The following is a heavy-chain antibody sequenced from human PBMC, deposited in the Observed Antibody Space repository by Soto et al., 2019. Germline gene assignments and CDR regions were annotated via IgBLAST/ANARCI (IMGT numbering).Heavy chain of an antibody. CDR1: GFTFSSYE. J-gene: IGHJ6*02. V-gene: IGHV3-48*03. CDR3: ARAGVTGTPYYYYGMDV. CDR2: ISSSGSTI. D-gene: IGHD1-20*01. Sequence: EVQLVESGGGLVQPGGSLRLSCAASGFTFSSYEMNWVRQAPGKGLEWVSYISSSGSTIYYADSVKGRFTISRDNAKNSLYLQMNSLRAEDTAVYYCARAGVTGTPYYYYGMDVWGQGTTVTVSS.